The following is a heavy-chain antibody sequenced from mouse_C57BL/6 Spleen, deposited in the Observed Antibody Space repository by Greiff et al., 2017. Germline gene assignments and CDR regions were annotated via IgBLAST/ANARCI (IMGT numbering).Heavy chain of an antibody. CDR3: AHLPVVGDYYAMDY. J-gene: IGHJ4*01. CDR1: GYTFTSYW. Sequence: QVQLQQPGAELVMPGASVKLSCKASGYTFTSYWMHWVKQRPGQGLEWIVEIDPSDSYTNYNQKFKGKSTLTVDKSSSTAYMQLSSLTSEDSAVYYCAHLPVVGDYYAMDYWGQGTSVTVSS. V-gene: IGHV1-69*01. D-gene: IGHD1-1*01. CDR2: IDPSDSYT.